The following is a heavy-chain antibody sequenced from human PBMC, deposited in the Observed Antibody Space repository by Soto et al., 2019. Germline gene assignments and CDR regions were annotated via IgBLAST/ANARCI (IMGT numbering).Heavy chain of an antibody. CDR3: AKDTYFRDSSGYYVFDY. J-gene: IGHJ4*02. D-gene: IGHD3-22*01. Sequence: GGSLRLSFEASGFTFSNYGPHWVRQAPGEGLEGVAHISYDGSNEHYTDSVKGRFTISRGNSKNMVFLHMNSLRPEDTAVYHCAKDTYFRDSSGYYVFDYWGPGTQVTVSS. CDR2: ISYDGSNE. V-gene: IGHV3-30*18. CDR1: GFTFSNYG.